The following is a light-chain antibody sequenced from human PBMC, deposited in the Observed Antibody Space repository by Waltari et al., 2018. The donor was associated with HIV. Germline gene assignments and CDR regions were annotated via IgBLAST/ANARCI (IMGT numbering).Light chain of an antibody. CDR3: QHLDSYPS. CDR1: RDIKSY. Sequence: DIQLSQSPSLPCASIGDIVTSTCRASRDIKSYLAWYQQRPGKAPNLLLFASSTLHSGVPSRFSGSGSGTEFTLTITSLQPEDCATYFCQHLDSYPSFGAGTRVESK. J-gene: IGKJ4*01. V-gene: IGKV1-9*01. CDR2: ASS.